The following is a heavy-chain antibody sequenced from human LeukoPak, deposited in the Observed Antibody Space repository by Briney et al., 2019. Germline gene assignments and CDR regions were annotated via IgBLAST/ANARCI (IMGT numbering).Heavy chain of an antibody. D-gene: IGHD3-22*01. CDR2: ISGSGGST. V-gene: IGHV3-23*01. Sequence: GGSLRLSCAASGFTFDDYAMSWVRQAPGKGLEWVSAISGSGGSTYYADSVKGRFTISRDNSKNTLYLQMNSLRAEDTAVYYCAKGGRGTMIVVVTYYFDYWGQGTLVTVSS. J-gene: IGHJ4*02. CDR1: GFTFDDYA. CDR3: AKGGRGTMIVVVTYYFDY.